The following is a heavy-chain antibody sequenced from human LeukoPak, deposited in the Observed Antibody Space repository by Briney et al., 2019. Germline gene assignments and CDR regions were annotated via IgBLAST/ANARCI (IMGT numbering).Heavy chain of an antibody. V-gene: IGHV3-23*01. D-gene: IGHD3-9*01. CDR2: IGGSGGGT. CDR3: ARGKYYDILTGPIGHFDY. J-gene: IGHJ4*02. CDR1: GFTFSSYG. Sequence: PGRSLRLSCAASGFTFSSYGMHWVRQAPGKGLEWVSAIGGSGGGTYYADSVKGRFTISRDNSKNTLYLQMNSLRAEDTAVYYCARGKYYDILTGPIGHFDYWGQGTLVTVSS.